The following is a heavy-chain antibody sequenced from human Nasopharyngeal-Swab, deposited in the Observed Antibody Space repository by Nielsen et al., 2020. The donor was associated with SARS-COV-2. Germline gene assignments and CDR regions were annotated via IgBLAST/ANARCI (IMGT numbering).Heavy chain of an antibody. CDR2: IYYSGST. Sequence: LRLSCTVSGGSISSVGYYWGWIRQPPGKGLEWIGYIYYSGSTYYNPSLKRRVTISGDTSKNQFSLKLSSVTAADTAMYYCVRDKDGNPNWFDPWGQGTLVTVSS. J-gene: IGHJ5*02. CDR3: VRDKDGNPNWFDP. D-gene: IGHD5-24*01. CDR1: GGSISSVGYY. V-gene: IGHV4-31*03.